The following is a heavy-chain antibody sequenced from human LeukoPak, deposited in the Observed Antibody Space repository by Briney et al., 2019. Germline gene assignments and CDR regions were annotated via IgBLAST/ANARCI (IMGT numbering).Heavy chain of an antibody. V-gene: IGHV3-21*01. CDR1: GFTFSSFG. CDR3: ARGEYGSGSYHIDY. Sequence: GGSLRLSCAASGFTFSSFGMNWVRQAPGKGPEWVSSISTSSSYIYYADSVKGRFTISRDNAKNSLYLQMNSLRAEDTAVYYCARGEYGSGSYHIDYWGQGTLVTVSS. J-gene: IGHJ4*02. CDR2: ISTSSSYI. D-gene: IGHD3-10*01.